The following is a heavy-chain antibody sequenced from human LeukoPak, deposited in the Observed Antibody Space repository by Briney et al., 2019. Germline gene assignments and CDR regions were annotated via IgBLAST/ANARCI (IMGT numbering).Heavy chain of an antibody. Sequence: GGSLRLSCAASGFTFSSYWMHWVRQAPGKGLVWVSRIDNDGRGTSYADSVKGRFTIPRDNAKNRLYLQMNSLRAEDTAVYYCASLNYGPDYWGQGTLVTVSS. D-gene: IGHD3-16*01. V-gene: IGHV3-74*01. J-gene: IGHJ4*02. CDR1: GFTFSSYW. CDR3: ASLNYGPDY. CDR2: IDNDGRGT.